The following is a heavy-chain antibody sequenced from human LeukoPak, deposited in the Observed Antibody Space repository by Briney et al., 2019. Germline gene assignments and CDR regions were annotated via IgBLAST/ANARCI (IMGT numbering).Heavy chain of an antibody. CDR2: IIPIFGTA. Sequence: SVKASCKASGGTFSSYAINWVRQAPGQGLEWMGGIIPIFGTANYAQKFQGRVTITADKSTSTAYMELSSLRSEDTAVYYCARERDDAFDIWGQGTMVTVSS. CDR1: GGTFSSYA. J-gene: IGHJ3*02. CDR3: ARERDDAFDI. V-gene: IGHV1-69*06.